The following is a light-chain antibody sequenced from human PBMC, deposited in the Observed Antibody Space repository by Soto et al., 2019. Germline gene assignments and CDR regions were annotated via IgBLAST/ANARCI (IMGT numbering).Light chain of an antibody. CDR3: MQALQSVWT. J-gene: IGKJ1*01. V-gene: IGKV2-28*01. Sequence: DIVMTQSPLSLPVTPGEPASISCRSSQSLLHSNGYNYLDWYLQKPGQSPQLLIYLGSNRASGVPDRFSGSGSGTDFTLKISRVEAEDVGVYYRMQALQSVWTFGQGTKVEIK. CDR1: QSLLHSNGYNY. CDR2: LGS.